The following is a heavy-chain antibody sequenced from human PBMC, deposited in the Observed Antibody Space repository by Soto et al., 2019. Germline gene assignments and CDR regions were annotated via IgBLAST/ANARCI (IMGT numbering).Heavy chain of an antibody. D-gene: IGHD2-2*02. V-gene: IGHV3-49*03. J-gene: IGHJ4*02. CDR1: GFTFGDFA. Sequence: PGGSLRLSCTASGFTFGDFAVTWFRQAPGKGLEWVSFIRSKAYGGTTEYAASVKDRFTISRDDSKSVAFLQMNSLKTEDTAVYFCARRSRSWYIDYWGQGILVTVSS. CDR3: ARRSRSWYIDY. CDR2: IRSKAYGGTT.